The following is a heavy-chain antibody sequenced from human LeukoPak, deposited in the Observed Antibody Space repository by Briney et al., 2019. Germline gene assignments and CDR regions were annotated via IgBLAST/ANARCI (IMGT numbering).Heavy chain of an antibody. CDR1: GGTFCHYA. J-gene: IGHJ3*02. CDR3: ARRLTLVRGVSGTDAFDI. D-gene: IGHD3-10*01. CDR2: IIPIFDTP. V-gene: IGHV1-69*06. Sequence: PRATVKVFCKASGGTFCHYAISWVRQAPGQGLEWMREIIPIFDTPNYAQKFQGRVTITAEKSTSTAYMELSSLRSEDTAVYYCARRLTLVRGVSGTDAFDIWGQGTMVTVSS.